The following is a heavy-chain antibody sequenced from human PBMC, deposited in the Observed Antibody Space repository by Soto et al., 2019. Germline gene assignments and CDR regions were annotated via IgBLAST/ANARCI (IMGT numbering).Heavy chain of an antibody. J-gene: IGHJ6*01. CDR2: ISYDGSNT. V-gene: IGHV3-30*18. CDR3: AKGISSFSMVRGVVWGYYYYGIGV. D-gene: IGHD3-10*01. CDR1: GFTFSNYG. Sequence: QVQLVESGGGVVQPGRSLRLSCAASGFTFSNYGMHWVRQAPGKGPEWVAVISYDGSNTHYADSVKGRFTISRDDSKDTLYLRMNGLGVEDSGLYCFAKGISSFSMVRGVVWGYYYYGIGVWGQGDTVT.